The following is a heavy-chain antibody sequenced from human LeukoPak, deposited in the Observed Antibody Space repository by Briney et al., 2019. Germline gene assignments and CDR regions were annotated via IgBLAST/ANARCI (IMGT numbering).Heavy chain of an antibody. D-gene: IGHD1-26*01. CDR2: INWDGGST. CDR3: ARDSFSGSSLDY. J-gene: IGHJ4*02. V-gene: IGHV3-20*04. CDR1: GFTFDEYG. Sequence: GGSLRLSCAASGFTFDEYGMSWVRQAPGKGLEWVSSINWDGGSTACADSMQGRFTISRDNAKNSLHLQIKSLRAEDTALYYCARDSFSGSSLDYWGRGTLVTVSS.